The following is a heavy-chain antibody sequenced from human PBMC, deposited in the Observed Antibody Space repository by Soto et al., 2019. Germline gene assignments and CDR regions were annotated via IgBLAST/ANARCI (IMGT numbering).Heavy chain of an antibody. CDR1: GGSLGTNY. J-gene: IGHJ4*02. Sequence: SETLSLTCTVSGGSLGTNYWSWIRQPPGKGLEWIGYIYYSGGTNYNPSLESRVTISVDTPRNQFSLKLRSVTAADTAVYYCARHPVTSSGWNFDYWGRGTLVTVSS. D-gene: IGHD6-19*01. V-gene: IGHV4-59*08. CDR3: ARHPVTSSGWNFDY. CDR2: IYYSGGT.